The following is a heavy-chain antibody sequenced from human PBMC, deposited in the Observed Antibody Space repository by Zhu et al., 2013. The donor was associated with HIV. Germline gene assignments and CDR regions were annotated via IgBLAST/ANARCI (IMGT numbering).Heavy chain of an antibody. D-gene: IGHD3-10*01. CDR2: ISGPGGAT. Sequence: VQLLESGGGLVQPGGSLTVSCAASGFTFNTYTMTWVRQAPGRGLEWVSAISGPGGATYYTDSVKGRFTISRDNSNNTLFLHMKSLRADDTAVYFCAKGRGSPQMGVDYWGHGTLVTVAS. CDR3: AKGRGSPQMGVDY. V-gene: IGHV3-23*01. CDR1: GFTFNTYT. J-gene: IGHJ4*01.